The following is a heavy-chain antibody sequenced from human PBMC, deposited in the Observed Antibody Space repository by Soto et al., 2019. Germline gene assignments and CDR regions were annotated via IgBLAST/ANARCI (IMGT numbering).Heavy chain of an antibody. CDR1: GFTFSSYG. J-gene: IGHJ4*02. CDR2: ISYDGSNK. D-gene: IGHD6-13*01. CDR3: AKDRDSWYYFDD. Sequence: GGSLRLSCAASGFTFSSYGMHWVRQAPGKGLEWVAVISYDGSNKYYADSVKGRFTISRDNSKNTLYLQMNSLRAEDTAVYYCAKDRDSWYYFDDWGQGTLVTVSS. V-gene: IGHV3-30*18.